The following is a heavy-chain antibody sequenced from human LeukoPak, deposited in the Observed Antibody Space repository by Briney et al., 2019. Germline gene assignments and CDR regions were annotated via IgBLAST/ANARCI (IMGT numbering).Heavy chain of an antibody. CDR3: AAHASGNSFWDY. D-gene: IGHD3-3*01. CDR1: GFTSGDYG. Sequence: GGSLRLSCAASGFTSGDYGMGWVRQAPGKGLEWVSSISANGRNTYYADSVKGRFTMSRDNSNNMVFLQMNSLTAEDTAVYYCAAHASGNSFWDYWGQGTLVTVSS. V-gene: IGHV3-23*01. CDR2: ISANGRNT. J-gene: IGHJ4*02.